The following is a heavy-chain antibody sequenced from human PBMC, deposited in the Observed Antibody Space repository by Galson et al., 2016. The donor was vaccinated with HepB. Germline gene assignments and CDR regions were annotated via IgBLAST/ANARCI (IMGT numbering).Heavy chain of an antibody. CDR2: ISYSGRT. V-gene: IGHV4-59*01. D-gene: IGHD4-17*01. CDR3: AREGTGDYAPFDN. J-gene: IGHJ4*02. Sequence: SETLSLTCSVSGGSISSNYWSWIRQPPGKGLEWIGYISYSGRTKYNPSLQSRVNMSVNMSKNHFSLTLTSVTAAATAVSSGAREGTGDYAPFDNWGQGALVTVYS. CDR1: GGSISSNY.